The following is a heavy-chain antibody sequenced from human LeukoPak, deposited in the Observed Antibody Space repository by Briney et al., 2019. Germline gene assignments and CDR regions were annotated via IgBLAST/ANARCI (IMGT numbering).Heavy chain of an antibody. CDR2: IIPIFGTA. V-gene: IGHV1-69*13. CDR3: ARAYSGYDFFDY. J-gene: IGHJ4*02. D-gene: IGHD5-12*01. Sequence: SVTVSFTASGGTFSMYAISWVRQAPGQGLEWMGGIIPIFGTANYAQKFQGRVTITSDESTSTAYMEVRSLRSEDTAVYYCARAYSGYDFFDYWGQGILVTVSS. CDR1: GGTFSMYA.